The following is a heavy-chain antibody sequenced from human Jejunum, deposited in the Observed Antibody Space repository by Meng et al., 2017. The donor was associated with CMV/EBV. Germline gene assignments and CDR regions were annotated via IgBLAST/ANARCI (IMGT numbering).Heavy chain of an antibody. D-gene: IGHD2-21*01. Sequence: VSGFTFSNYAMGWVRQAPGEGLEWVSGMSGRIGATYYTDSMKGRFTISRDNSKNTLYLQMNSLRSEDTAVYYCVFAVPRVGSVSWDYWGQGTLVTVSS. CDR2: MSGRIGAT. V-gene: IGHV3-23*01. CDR3: VFAVPRVGSVSWDY. J-gene: IGHJ4*02. CDR1: GFTFSNYA.